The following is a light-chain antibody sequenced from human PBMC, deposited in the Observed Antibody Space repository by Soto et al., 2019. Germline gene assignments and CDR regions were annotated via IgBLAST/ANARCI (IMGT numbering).Light chain of an antibody. CDR1: ESIGNY. V-gene: IGKV3-11*01. Sequence: EVVLTQSPATQSLSPGERATLSSRDSESIGNYLAWYQQKLGQAPKLLIYDASHRAIGIPGRFSGDGSGTDFTLTISSLEPEDFAVYYCQWRSDWPPRLTFGGGTKVEIK. CDR3: QWRSDWPPRLT. J-gene: IGKJ4*01. CDR2: DAS.